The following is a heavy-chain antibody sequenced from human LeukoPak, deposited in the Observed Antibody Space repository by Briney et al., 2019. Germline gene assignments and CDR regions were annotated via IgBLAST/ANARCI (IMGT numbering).Heavy chain of an antibody. V-gene: IGHV3-21*04. J-gene: IGHJ4*02. CDR2: IGATDTYI. CDR1: GFTFINYG. Sequence: PGGSLRLSCAASGFTFINYGINWVRQAPGKGLEWVSSIGATDTYIYYAASLKGRFTISRDNAKSSLYLQMNSLRAEDTAVYYCARASTGYSSGWHLDYWGQGTLVTVSS. D-gene: IGHD6-19*01. CDR3: ARASTGYSSGWHLDY.